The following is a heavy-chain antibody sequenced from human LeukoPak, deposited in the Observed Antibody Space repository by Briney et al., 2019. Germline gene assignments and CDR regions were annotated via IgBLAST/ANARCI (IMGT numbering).Heavy chain of an antibody. J-gene: IGHJ4*02. CDR3: ARGLRAVAADY. CDR1: GFSFSSYA. D-gene: IGHD6-19*01. Sequence: GGSLRLSCAASGFSFSSYAMSWVRQAPGKGLEWVSAISKSGDSTFYADSVKGRFTISRDNSKNTLYLQMNSLRAEDTAVYYCARGLRAVAADYWGQGTLVTVSS. V-gene: IGHV3-23*01. CDR2: ISKSGDST.